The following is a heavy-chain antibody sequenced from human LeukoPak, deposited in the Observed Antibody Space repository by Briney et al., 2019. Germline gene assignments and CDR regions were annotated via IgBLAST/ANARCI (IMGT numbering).Heavy chain of an antibody. D-gene: IGHD1-26*01. V-gene: IGHV4-39*01. CDR3: STSRGTSYYFDY. CDR1: GGSISSISSNNYH. J-gene: IGHJ4*02. CDR2: IYYSGST. Sequence: PSEPLSLTCIVSGGSISSISSNNYHWGWIRQPPGKGLEWIGSIYYSGSTYYNPSLKSRVTISVDTSKNQFSLKLSSVTAADTALYYCSTSRGTSYYFDYWGLGTLVTVSS.